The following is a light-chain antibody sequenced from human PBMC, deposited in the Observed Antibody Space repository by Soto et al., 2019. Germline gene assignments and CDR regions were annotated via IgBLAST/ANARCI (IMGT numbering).Light chain of an antibody. J-gene: IGLJ2*01. CDR1: SSNIGSNT. CDR3: AAWDDSLNGPL. CDR2: SNN. Sequence: QSVLTQPPSASRTPGQRVTISCSGNSSNIGSNTVTWYQQLPGTAPKLLIYSNNQRPSGVPDRFSGSKSGTSASLAISGLQSADEADYYCAAWDDSLNGPLFGGGTKLTVL. V-gene: IGLV1-44*01.